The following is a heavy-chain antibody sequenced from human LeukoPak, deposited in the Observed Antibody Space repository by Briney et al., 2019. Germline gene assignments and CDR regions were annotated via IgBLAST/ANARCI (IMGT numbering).Heavy chain of an antibody. CDR1: GFTFPSYS. CDR3: ARDYYGDYAFDY. J-gene: IGHJ4*02. CDR2: ISSITSHI. D-gene: IGHD4-17*01. Sequence: PGGSLRLSCAAPGFTFPSYSMTWVGQAPGKGLEWVSSISSITSHIYYADPVKGRFTISRDNAKNSLYQQMNSLSAEDTAVSYCARDYYGDYAFDYWGQGTLVTVSS. V-gene: IGHV3-21*01.